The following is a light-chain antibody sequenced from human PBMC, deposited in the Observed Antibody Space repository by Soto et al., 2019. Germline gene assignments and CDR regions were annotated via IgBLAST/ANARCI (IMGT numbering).Light chain of an antibody. CDR1: QGISSY. CDR3: QQFNSHPFT. V-gene: IGKV1-9*01. CDR2: AAS. J-gene: IGKJ4*01. Sequence: DIQLTQSPSFLSASVGDRVTITCRASQGISSYLAWYQQKPGKAPKLLIYAASTLQSGVPSRFSGSGSGTEFTLTISSLQPEDFATYYCQQFNSHPFTFGGGTKVEIK.